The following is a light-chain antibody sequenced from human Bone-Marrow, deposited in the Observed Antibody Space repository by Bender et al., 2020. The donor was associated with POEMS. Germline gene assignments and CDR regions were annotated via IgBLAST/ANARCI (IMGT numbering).Light chain of an antibody. Sequence: QSALTQPASVSGFPGQSITISCTGTSSDVGGYNYVSWYQQHPGKAPKLMIYEVSQRPSGVPDRFSGSKSGNTASLTVSGLQSEDEADYYCSSYAGNNNLFGGGTKLTVL. J-gene: IGLJ2*01. CDR3: SSYAGNNNL. V-gene: IGLV2-8*01. CDR1: SSDVGGYNY. CDR2: EVS.